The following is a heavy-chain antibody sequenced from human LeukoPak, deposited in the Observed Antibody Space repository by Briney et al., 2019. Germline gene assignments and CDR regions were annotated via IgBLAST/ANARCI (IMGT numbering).Heavy chain of an antibody. V-gene: IGHV4-59*01. Sequence: SETLSLTCTVSGGSISSYYWSWIRQPPGKGLEWIGYIYYSGSTNYNPSLKSRVTISVDTSKNQFSLKLSSVTAADTAVYYCARLKVVVAATSDYYYGMDVWGQGTTVTVSS. CDR1: GGSISSYY. CDR3: ARLKVVVAATSDYYYGMDV. D-gene: IGHD2-15*01. J-gene: IGHJ6*02. CDR2: IYYSGST.